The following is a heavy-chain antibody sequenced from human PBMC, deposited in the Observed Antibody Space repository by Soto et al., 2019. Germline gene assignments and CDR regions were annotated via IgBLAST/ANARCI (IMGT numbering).Heavy chain of an antibody. CDR1: GCSISSGGYS. CDR3: ARDPGY. Sequence: SETLSLTCAVSGCSISSGGYSWSWIRQPPGKGLEWIGYIYHSGSTYYNPSLKSRVTISVDRSKNQFSLKLSSVTAADTAVYYCARDPGYWGQGTLVTVSS. J-gene: IGHJ4*02. CDR2: IYHSGST. V-gene: IGHV4-30-2*01.